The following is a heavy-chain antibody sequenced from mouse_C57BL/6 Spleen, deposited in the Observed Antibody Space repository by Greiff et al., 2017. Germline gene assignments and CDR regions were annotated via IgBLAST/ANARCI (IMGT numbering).Heavy chain of an antibody. V-gene: IGHV5-6*01. Sequence: EVKLQESGGDLVKPGGSLKLSCAASGFTFSSYGMSWVRQTPDTRLEWVATISSGGSYTYYPDSVKGRFTISRDNAKNPLYLQMSSLTSEDTAMYYCARHLDSSGWFAYWGQGTLVTVSA. CDR2: ISSGGSYT. J-gene: IGHJ3*01. CDR1: GFTFSSYG. CDR3: ARHLDSSGWFAY. D-gene: IGHD3-2*02.